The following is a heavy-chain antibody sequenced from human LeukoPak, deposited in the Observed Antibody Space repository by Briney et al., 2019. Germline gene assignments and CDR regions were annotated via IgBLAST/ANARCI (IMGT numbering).Heavy chain of an antibody. CDR1: GFTVSSNY. CDR2: IYSGGST. D-gene: IGHD1-14*01. J-gene: IGHJ4*02. CDR3: ANGRPDTGWDY. Sequence: GGSLRLSCAASGFTVSSNYMSWVRQAPGKGLEWVSVIYSGGSTYYADSVKGRLTISRDNSKNTLYLQMNSLRAEDTAVYFCANGRPDTGWDYWGQGTLVTVSS. V-gene: IGHV3-53*01.